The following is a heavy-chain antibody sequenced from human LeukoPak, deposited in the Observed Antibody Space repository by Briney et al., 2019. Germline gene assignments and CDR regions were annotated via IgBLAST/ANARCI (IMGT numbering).Heavy chain of an antibody. J-gene: IGHJ4*02. CDR1: GYTLTELS. D-gene: IGHD4-17*01. CDR2: FDPEDGET. CDR3: ATDLSYGRGY. Sequence: ASVTVSFKVSGYTLTELSMHWVRQAPGKGLEWMGGFDPEDGETIYAQKFQGRVTITEDTSTDTAYMELSSLRSEDTAGYYCATDLSYGRGYWGQGTLVTVSS. V-gene: IGHV1-24*01.